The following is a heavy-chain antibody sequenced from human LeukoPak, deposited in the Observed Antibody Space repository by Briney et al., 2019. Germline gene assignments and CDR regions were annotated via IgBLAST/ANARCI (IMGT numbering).Heavy chain of an antibody. V-gene: IGHV3-30*04. CDR2: ISYDGSYK. Sequence: GGSLRLSCAASGFTFSNYAMHWVRQAPGKGLEWVAVISYDGSYKDYADSVKGRFSVSRDNSKNTMYLQMNSLRAEDTAVYYCAKDASWSLDYWGQGTLVTVSP. J-gene: IGHJ4*02. CDR1: GFTFSNYA. CDR3: AKDASWSLDY. D-gene: IGHD6-13*01.